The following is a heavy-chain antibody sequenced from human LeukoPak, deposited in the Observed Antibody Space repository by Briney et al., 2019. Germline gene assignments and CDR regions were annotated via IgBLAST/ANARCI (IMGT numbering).Heavy chain of an antibody. J-gene: IGHJ4*02. CDR3: AREGSSGWGSFDY. Sequence: SQTLSLTCTVSGASISSGGYYWTWIRQPAGKGLEWIGRIYPSGSTNYNPSLKSRVTISVDRSKNQFSLKLSSVTAADTAVYYCAREGSSGWGSFDYWGQGTLVTVSS. D-gene: IGHD6-19*01. V-gene: IGHV4-61*02. CDR1: GASISSGGYY. CDR2: IYPSGST.